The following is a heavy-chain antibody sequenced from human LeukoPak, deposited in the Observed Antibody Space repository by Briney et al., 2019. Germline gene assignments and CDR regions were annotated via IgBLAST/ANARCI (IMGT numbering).Heavy chain of an antibody. CDR1: GDSVSSDSAA. V-gene: IGHV6-1*01. CDR2: TYYRSKWHN. J-gene: IGHJ5*02. Sequence: HSQTLSLTCSISGDSVSSDSAAWNWIRQSPLRGLEWLGRTYYRSKWHNDYAVSVRGRITVKPDTSKNQFSLQLNSMTPEDTAVYYGASTHGPIDHWGQGTLVTVSS. CDR3: ASTHGPIDH. D-gene: IGHD2-8*01.